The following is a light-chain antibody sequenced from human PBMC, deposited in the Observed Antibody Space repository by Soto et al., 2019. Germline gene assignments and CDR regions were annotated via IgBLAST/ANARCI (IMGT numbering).Light chain of an antibody. J-gene: IGKJ2*01. CDR2: DAS. Sequence: EIVLTQSPATMSLSPGERATLSFRASQSVSSYLAWYQQKPGQAPRLLIYDASNRATGIPARFSGSGSGTDVTLTISSLEPEDFAVYYCQQRSNWPPYTFGQGTKLEIK. CDR3: QQRSNWPPYT. CDR1: QSVSSY. V-gene: IGKV3-11*01.